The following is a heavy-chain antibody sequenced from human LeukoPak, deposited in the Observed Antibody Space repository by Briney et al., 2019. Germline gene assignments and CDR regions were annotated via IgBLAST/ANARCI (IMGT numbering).Heavy chain of an antibody. V-gene: IGHV5-51*01. J-gene: IGHJ6*02. Sequence: GESLKISCKGSGYSFTSYWIGWVRQMPGKGLEWMGIIYPGDSDTRYSPSFQGQVTISADKFITTAYLQWSSLEASDTAMYYCARHRARSASGVYYFYSMDVWGQGTTVTVSS. D-gene: IGHD3-10*01. CDR3: ARHRARSASGVYYFYSMDV. CDR1: GYSFTSYW. CDR2: IYPGDSDT.